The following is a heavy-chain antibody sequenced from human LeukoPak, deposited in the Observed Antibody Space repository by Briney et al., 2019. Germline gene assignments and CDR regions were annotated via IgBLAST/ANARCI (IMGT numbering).Heavy chain of an antibody. CDR1: GGSISSGGYY. D-gene: IGHD3-22*01. CDR3: ARDSGYYRILDY. J-gene: IGHJ4*02. V-gene: IGHV4-61*08. Sequence: SETLSLTCTVSGGSISSGGYYWSWIRQHPGKGLEWIGYIYYSGSTNHNPSLKSRVTMSVDTSKKQVSLKLSSVTAADTAVYYCARDSGYYRILDYWGQGTLVTVSS. CDR2: IYYSGST.